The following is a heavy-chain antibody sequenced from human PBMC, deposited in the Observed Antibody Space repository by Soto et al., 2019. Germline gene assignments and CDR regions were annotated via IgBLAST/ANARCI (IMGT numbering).Heavy chain of an antibody. CDR3: ARERDGSGSLSYYFDP. V-gene: IGHV1-69*01. J-gene: IGHJ4*02. D-gene: IGHD3-10*01. CDR1: GGSLKNSG. Sequence: ELVQSGAEVMEPGSAVKVSCKASGGSLKNSGINWVRQAPGQGLEWVGGIIPIIGTPNYLQRLQTRVTIRADESTNTAFLELGSLRFDATAIYYCARERDGSGSLSYYFDPWGQGTLVTVSS. CDR2: IIPIIGTP.